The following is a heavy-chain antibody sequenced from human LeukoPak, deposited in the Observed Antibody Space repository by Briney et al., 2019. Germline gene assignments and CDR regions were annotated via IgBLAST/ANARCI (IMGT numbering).Heavy chain of an antibody. CDR1: GGSFSGYF. V-gene: IGHV4-34*01. Sequence: SETLSLTCAVYGGSFSGYFWTWIRQPPGKGLEWIGEINHSGSTNYNPSLKSRVTISVDTSKNQFSLKLSSVTAADTAVYYCARVRSGLLVLREYSGYGSLDYWGQGTLVTVSS. CDR2: INHSGST. D-gene: IGHD5-12*01. CDR3: ARVRSGLLVLREYSGYGSLDY. J-gene: IGHJ4*02.